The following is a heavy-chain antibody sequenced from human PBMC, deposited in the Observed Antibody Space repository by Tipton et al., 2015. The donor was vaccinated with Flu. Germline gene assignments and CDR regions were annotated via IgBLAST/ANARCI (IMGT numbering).Heavy chain of an antibody. Sequence: LRLSCTASGGSISSGGYYWSWIRQHPGKGLEWIGYIYYSGSTYYNPSLKSRVTISVDTSKNQFSLKLSSVTAADTAVYYCARGGDYDILADWGQGTLVTVSS. CDR1: GGSISSGGYY. D-gene: IGHD3-9*01. CDR3: ARGGDYDILAD. CDR2: IYYSGST. V-gene: IGHV4-31*03. J-gene: IGHJ4*02.